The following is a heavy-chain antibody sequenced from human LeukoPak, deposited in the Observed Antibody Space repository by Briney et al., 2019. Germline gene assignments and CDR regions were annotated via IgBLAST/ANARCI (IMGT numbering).Heavy chain of an antibody. Sequence: GGSLRLSCAASGFTFSTYWMHWVRQAPGKRLVWVSRINTDGITTTYADSVKGRFTISRDNAKNTLYLQMNSLRAEDTAVYYCARVSTGYGQGVDCWGQGTLVTVSS. CDR1: GFTFSTYW. CDR2: INTDGITT. CDR3: ARVSTGYGQGVDC. D-gene: IGHD5-18*01. V-gene: IGHV3-74*01. J-gene: IGHJ4*02.